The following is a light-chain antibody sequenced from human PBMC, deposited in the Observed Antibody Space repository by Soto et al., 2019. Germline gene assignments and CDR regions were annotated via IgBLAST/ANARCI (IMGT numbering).Light chain of an antibody. V-gene: IGKV3-11*01. CDR1: QSVSSF. Sequence: EVVLTQSPDTLSLSPGEIATLSCRASQSVSSFLAWYQQKPGQAPRLLIYDASNSATGIPARFSGSGSGTDCTLTISSLEPEDFAVYYCQHRSSWPGAFGPGTKVDIK. J-gene: IGKJ3*01. CDR3: QHRSSWPGA. CDR2: DAS.